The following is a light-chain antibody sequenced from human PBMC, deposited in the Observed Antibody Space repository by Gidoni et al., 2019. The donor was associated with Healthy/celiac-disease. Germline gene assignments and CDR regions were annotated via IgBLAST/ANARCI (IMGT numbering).Light chain of an antibody. Sequence: QSVLTQPPSVSGAPGQRVPISCTGSSSNIGAGYDVHWYQQLPGTAPKLLLYGNSNRPSGVPDRFSGSKSGTSASLAITGLQAEDEADYCCQSYDSSLSGSGVFGGGTKLTVL. V-gene: IGLV1-40*01. CDR3: QSYDSSLSGSGV. CDR1: SSNIGAGYD. CDR2: GNS. J-gene: IGLJ2*01.